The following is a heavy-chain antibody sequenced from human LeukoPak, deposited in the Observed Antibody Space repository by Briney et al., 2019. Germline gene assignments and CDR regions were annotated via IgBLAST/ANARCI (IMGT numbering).Heavy chain of an antibody. Sequence: RSLRLSCAASGFTFSSYGMHWVRQAPGKGLEWVAVIWYDGSNKYYADSVKGRFTISRDNSKNTLYLQMNSLRAEDTAVYYCAKDGAQQLVRYYFDYWGQGTLVTVSS. D-gene: IGHD6-13*01. CDR3: AKDGAQQLVRYYFDY. CDR1: GFTFSSYG. J-gene: IGHJ4*02. V-gene: IGHV3-33*06. CDR2: IWYDGSNK.